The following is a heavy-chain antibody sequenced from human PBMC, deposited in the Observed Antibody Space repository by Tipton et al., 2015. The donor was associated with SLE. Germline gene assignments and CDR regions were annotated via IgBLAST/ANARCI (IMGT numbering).Heavy chain of an antibody. J-gene: IGHJ2*01. CDR3: ARQYEYCTNGVCRSYWYFDL. Sequence: TLSLTCTVSGGSISSGDYYWSWIRQPPGKGLEWIGYIYYSGSTNYNPSLKSRVTISVDTSKNQFSLKLSSVTAADTAVYYCARQYEYCTNGVCRSYWYFDLWGRGTLVTVSS. CDR1: GGSISSGDYY. D-gene: IGHD2-8*01. CDR2: IYYSGST. V-gene: IGHV4-61*08.